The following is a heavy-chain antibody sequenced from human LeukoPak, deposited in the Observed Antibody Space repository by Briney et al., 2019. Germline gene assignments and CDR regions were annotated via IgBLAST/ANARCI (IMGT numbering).Heavy chain of an antibody. J-gene: IGHJ6*02. Sequence: SETLSLTCTVSGGSISSYYWSWIRQPAGKGLEWIGRIYTSVSTNYNPSLKSRVTMSVDTSKNQFSLKLSSVTAADTAVYYCASGALSPDGSISYYGMDVWGQGTTVTVSS. CDR3: ASGALSPDGSISYYGMDV. V-gene: IGHV4-4*07. CDR2: IYTSVST. D-gene: IGHD3-10*01. CDR1: GGSISSYY.